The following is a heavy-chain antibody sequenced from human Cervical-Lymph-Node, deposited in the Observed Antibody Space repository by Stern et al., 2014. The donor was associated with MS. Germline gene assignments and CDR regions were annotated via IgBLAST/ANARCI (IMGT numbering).Heavy chain of an antibody. J-gene: IGHJ6*02. CDR3: MGVGDAMDV. V-gene: IGHV3-30*03. CDR1: GFSISSLG. Sequence: VQLVESGGGVVQPGRSLRLSCAASGFSISSLGMHWVRQAHGKGLEWVAVISFVGSNKKYGDAVKGRFSISSDNSNNTMYLQMNSLRPEDTAVYYCMGVGDAMDVWGQGTTVIVS. CDR2: ISFVGSNK.